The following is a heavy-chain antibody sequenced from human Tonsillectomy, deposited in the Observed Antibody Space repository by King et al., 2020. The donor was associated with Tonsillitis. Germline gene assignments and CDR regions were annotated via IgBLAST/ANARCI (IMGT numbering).Heavy chain of an antibody. Sequence: VQLVESGAEVKKPGSSVKVSCKASGGTFSSYAISWVRQAPGQGLEWMGRSISILGIANYAQKFQGRVTITADKSTSTAYMELSSLRSEDTAVYYCARDKSAGIDYAYWGQGTLVTVSS. J-gene: IGHJ4*02. V-gene: IGHV1-69*09. CDR3: ARDKSAGIDYAY. CDR2: SISILGIA. D-gene: IGHD3-16*01. CDR1: GGTFSSYA.